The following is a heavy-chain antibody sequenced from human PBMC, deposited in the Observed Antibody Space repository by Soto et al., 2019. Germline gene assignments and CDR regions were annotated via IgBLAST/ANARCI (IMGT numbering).Heavy chain of an antibody. V-gene: IGHV3-23*01. CDR2: ISAGDGSK. J-gene: IGHJ6*02. CDR1: GFTFSGHA. Sequence: GGSLRLSCAASGFTFSGHAMSWVRQAPGKGLEWVAGISAGDGSKYYVDSVKGRFTISRDTSKNTLYLQMNSLRADDTAGYYCEMTAHYYGMDVWGQGTTVTVSS. CDR3: EMTAHYYGMDV. D-gene: IGHD6-25*01.